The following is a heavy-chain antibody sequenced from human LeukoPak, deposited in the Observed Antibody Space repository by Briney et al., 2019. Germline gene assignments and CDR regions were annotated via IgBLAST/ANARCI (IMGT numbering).Heavy chain of an antibody. D-gene: IGHD5-24*01. Sequence: GASVKVSCKASGYTFTGYYMHWVRQAPGQGLEWMGWINPNSGGTNYAQKFQGRVTMTRDTSISTAYMELSRLRSDDTAVYYCARAATVEMATIRDNWFDPWGQGTLVTVSS. CDR1: GYTFTGYY. J-gene: IGHJ5*02. CDR3: ARAATVEMATIRDNWFDP. V-gene: IGHV1-2*02. CDR2: INPNSGGT.